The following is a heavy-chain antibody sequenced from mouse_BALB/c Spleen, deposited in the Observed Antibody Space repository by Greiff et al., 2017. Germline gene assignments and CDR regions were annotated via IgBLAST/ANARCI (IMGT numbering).Heavy chain of an antibody. Sequence: QVHVKQSGPSLVQPSQSLSITCTVSGFSLTSYGVHWVRQSPGKGLEWLGVIWRGGSTDYNAAFMSRLSITKDNSKSQVFFKMNSLQADDTAIYYCASVITTVVARDWYFDVWGAGTTVTVSS. V-gene: IGHV2-5-1*01. CDR2: IWRGGST. J-gene: IGHJ1*01. CDR3: ASVITTVVARDWYFDV. CDR1: GFSLTSYG. D-gene: IGHD1-1*01.